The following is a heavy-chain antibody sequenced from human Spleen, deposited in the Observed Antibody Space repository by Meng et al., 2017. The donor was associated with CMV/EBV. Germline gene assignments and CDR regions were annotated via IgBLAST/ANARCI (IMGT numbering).Heavy chain of an antibody. Sequence: GSLRLSCAVYGGSFSGYYWSWIRQPPGKGLEWIGEINHSGSTNYNPSLKSRVTISVDTSKNLFSLKLSSVTAADTAVHYCARGIVVLPAANYYYYYGMDVWGQGTTVTVSS. D-gene: IGHD2-2*01. CDR1: GGSFSGYY. CDR2: INHSGST. CDR3: ARGIVVLPAANYYYYYGMDV. J-gene: IGHJ6*02. V-gene: IGHV4-34*01.